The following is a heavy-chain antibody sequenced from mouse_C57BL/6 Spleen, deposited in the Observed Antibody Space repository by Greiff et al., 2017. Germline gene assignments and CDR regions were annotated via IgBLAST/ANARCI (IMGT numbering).Heavy chain of an antibody. Sequence: QVQLKQPGAELVRPGSSVKLSCKASGYTFTSYWMHWVKQRPIQGLEWIGNIDPSDSETHYNQKFKDKATLTVDKSSSTAYMQLSSLTSEDSAVYYCARDITTVVARENYAMDYWGQGTSVTVAS. CDR2: IDPSDSET. CDR3: ARDITTVVARENYAMDY. J-gene: IGHJ4*01. CDR1: GYTFTSYW. D-gene: IGHD1-1*01. V-gene: IGHV1-52*01.